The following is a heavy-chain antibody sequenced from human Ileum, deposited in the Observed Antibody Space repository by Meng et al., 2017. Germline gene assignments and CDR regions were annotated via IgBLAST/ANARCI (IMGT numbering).Heavy chain of an antibody. CDR2: IYYSGST. J-gene: IGHJ5*02. CDR3: ARENTIFGVVWGSWFDP. D-gene: IGHD3-3*01. V-gene: IGHV4-30-4*01. Sequence: QLQLQESGPGLVKPSETLSLTCTVSGGSISSSSYYWSWIRQPPGKGLEWIGYIYYSGSTYYNPSLKSRVTISVDTSKNQFSLKLSSVTAADTAVYYCARENTIFGVVWGSWFDPWGQGTLVTVSS. CDR1: GGSISSSSYY.